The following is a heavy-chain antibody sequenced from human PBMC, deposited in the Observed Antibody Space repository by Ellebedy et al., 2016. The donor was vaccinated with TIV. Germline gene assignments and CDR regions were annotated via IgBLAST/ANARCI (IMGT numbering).Heavy chain of an antibody. CDR3: ARDVGPSGGTWFFDY. D-gene: IGHD1-26*01. J-gene: IGHJ4*02. Sequence: GGSLRLSCAASGFTFSNYNMNRVRQAPGKGLEWVSSISGSSSYIYYADSVEGRFTISRDNAKNSLYLQMNSLRAEDTAVYYCARDVGPSGGTWFFDYWGQGTLVTISS. V-gene: IGHV3-21*01. CDR2: ISGSSSYI. CDR1: GFTFSNYN.